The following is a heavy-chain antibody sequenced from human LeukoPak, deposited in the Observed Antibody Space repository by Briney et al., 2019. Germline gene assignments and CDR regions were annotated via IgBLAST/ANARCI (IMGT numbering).Heavy chain of an antibody. CDR1: GGSISSYY. Sequence: SETLSLTCTVSGGSISSYYWSWIRQPAGKGLEWIGRIYTSGSTNYNPSLKSRVTMSADTSKNQFSLKLSSVTAADTAVYYCARDHYYGSGSYYKFDPWGQGTLVTVSS. CDR3: ARDHYYGSGSYYKFDP. D-gene: IGHD3-10*01. J-gene: IGHJ5*02. CDR2: IYTSGST. V-gene: IGHV4-4*07.